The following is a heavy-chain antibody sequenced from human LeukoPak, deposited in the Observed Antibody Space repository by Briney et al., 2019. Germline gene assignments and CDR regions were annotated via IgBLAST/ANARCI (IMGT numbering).Heavy chain of an antibody. J-gene: IGHJ5*02. CDR3: ARDHSGSQHWFDP. CDR2: INPSADST. D-gene: IGHD1-26*01. V-gene: IGHV1-46*01. CDR1: GYTFTTYY. Sequence: ASVKVTCKASGYTFTTYYMHWVRQAPGQGLEWMGVINPSADSTSYAQKFQGRVIMTRDTSTSTVYMELNSLTSEDTAVYYCARDHSGSQHWFDPWGQGTLVSVSS.